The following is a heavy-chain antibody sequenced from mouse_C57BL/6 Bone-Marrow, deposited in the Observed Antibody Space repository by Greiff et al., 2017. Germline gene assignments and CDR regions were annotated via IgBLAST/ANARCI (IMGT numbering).Heavy chain of an antibody. J-gene: IGHJ1*03. D-gene: IGHD1-1*01. V-gene: IGHV1-85*01. Sequence: QVQLKQSGPELVKPGASVKLSCKASGYTFTSYDINWVKQRPGQGLEWIGWIYPRDGSTKYNEKFKGKATLTVDTPSSTAYMELHSLTSEDYAVYFCARESLVLLRCYFDVWGTGTTVTVSS. CDR1: GYTFTSYD. CDR3: ARESLVLLRCYFDV. CDR2: IYPRDGST.